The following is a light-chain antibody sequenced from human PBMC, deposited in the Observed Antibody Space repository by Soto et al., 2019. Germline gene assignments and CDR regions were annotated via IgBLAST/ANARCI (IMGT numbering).Light chain of an antibody. CDR1: GSNIGNNY. J-gene: IGLJ1*01. CDR3: GTWDNSMSAGV. Sequence: QSVLTQPPSVSAAPGQKVTISCSGSGSNIGNNYVSWYQQLPATAPKLLIYDDDKRPSGIPDRFSGSKSGTSATLDITGLQTGDEADYYCGTWDNSMSAGVFGNGTKVTVL. CDR2: DDD. V-gene: IGLV1-51*01.